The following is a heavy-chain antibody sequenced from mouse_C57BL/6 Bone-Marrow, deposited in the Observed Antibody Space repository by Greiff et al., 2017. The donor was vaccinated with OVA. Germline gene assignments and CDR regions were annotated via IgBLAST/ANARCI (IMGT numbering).Heavy chain of an antibody. Sequence: EVKLVESGGGLVQPGGSLKLSCAASGFTFSDYYMYWVRQTPEKRLEWVAYISNGGGSTYYPDTVKGRFTISRDNAKNTLYLQMSRLQSEDTAMYYCARRKGPCFAYWGQGTLVTVSA. CDR1: GFTFSDYY. CDR3: ARRKGPCFAY. V-gene: IGHV5-12*01. CDR2: ISNGGGST. D-gene: IGHD3-3*01. J-gene: IGHJ3*01.